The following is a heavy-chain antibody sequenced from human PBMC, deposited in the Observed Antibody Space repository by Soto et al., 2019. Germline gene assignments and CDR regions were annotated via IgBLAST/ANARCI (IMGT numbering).Heavy chain of an antibody. Sequence: QVQLQESGPGLVQPSQTLSLTCTVSGGSISNDDYYWSWVRQHPGKGLEWIGYIFYKGNSYYNPSLRRRTTISVDTSKNEFSRKVTCVTAADTAVYYCANLRRSGTNYLFDYWGQGTLVNVSA. CDR1: GGSISNDDYY. V-gene: IGHV4-31*03. CDR3: ANLRRSGTNYLFDY. J-gene: IGHJ4*02. CDR2: IFYKGNS. D-gene: IGHD3-10*01.